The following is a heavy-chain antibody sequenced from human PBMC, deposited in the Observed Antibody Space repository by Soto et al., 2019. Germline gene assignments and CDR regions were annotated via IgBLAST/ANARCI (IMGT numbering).Heavy chain of an antibody. D-gene: IGHD3-9*01. V-gene: IGHV3-30-3*01. Sequence: GGSLRLSCAASGFTFSSYAMHWVRQAPGKGLEWVAVISYDGSNKYYADSVKGRFTISRDNSKNTLYLQMNSLRAEDTAVYYCARDRIRYFDWSALDYWGQGTLVTVSS. CDR3: ARDRIRYFDWSALDY. CDR2: ISYDGSNK. J-gene: IGHJ4*02. CDR1: GFTFSSYA.